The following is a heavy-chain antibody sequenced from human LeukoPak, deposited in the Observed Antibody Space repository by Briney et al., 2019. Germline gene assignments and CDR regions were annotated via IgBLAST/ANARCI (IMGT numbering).Heavy chain of an antibody. Sequence: ASVKVSCKASGYTFTSYDIHWVRQATGQGLEWMGWMNPNSGKTGYAQRFQGRVTMTMNTSITTAYMELSSLRSEDTAMYYCASLIQNVYYGSEGAGYFDLWGRGTLVTVSS. V-gene: IGHV1-8*01. J-gene: IGHJ2*01. CDR1: GYTFTSYD. D-gene: IGHD3-10*01. CDR2: MNPNSGKT. CDR3: ASLIQNVYYGSEGAGYFDL.